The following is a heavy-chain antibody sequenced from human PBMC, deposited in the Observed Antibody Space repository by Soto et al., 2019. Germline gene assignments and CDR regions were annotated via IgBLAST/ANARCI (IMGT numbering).Heavy chain of an antibody. CDR2: MNPGSGDT. D-gene: IGHD3-16*01. Sequence: SVEVSCKTCRYRLTNNDVSWVRQDTGQGLEWMGWMNPGSGDTGYAQKFQGRVTMTRDISIATAYMELSSLRSDDTAIYYCARMATFGSLNWFDPWGQGTLVTVSS. CDR1: RYRLTNND. CDR3: ARMATFGSLNWFDP. J-gene: IGHJ5*02. V-gene: IGHV1-8*01.